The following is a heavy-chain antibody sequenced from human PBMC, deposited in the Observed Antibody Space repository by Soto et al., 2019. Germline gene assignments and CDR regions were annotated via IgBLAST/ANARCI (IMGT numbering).Heavy chain of an antibody. Sequence: GASVKVSCKASGGTSSSYAISWVRQAPGQGLEWMGGIIPIFGTANYAQKFQGRVTITADKSTSTAYMELSSLRSEDTAVYYCARSWDTAMVTIFDYWGQGTLVTGSS. CDR2: IIPIFGTA. D-gene: IGHD5-18*01. J-gene: IGHJ4*02. CDR3: ARSWDTAMVTIFDY. CDR1: GGTSSSYA. V-gene: IGHV1-69*06.